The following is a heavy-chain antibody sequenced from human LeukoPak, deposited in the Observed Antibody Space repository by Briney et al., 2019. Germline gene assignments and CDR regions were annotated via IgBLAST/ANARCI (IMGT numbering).Heavy chain of an antibody. V-gene: IGHV3-20*04. CDR1: GFTFSSYE. CDR3: ARVPLYYDSSGGLDP. D-gene: IGHD3-22*01. CDR2: ISWNGYRI. Sequence: RPGGSLRLSCAASGFTFSSYEMNWVRQAPGKGLEWVSDISWNGYRINYADSVKGRFTISRDNAKNSLYLQMNSLRAEDTALYYCARVPLYYDSSGGLDPWGQGTLVTVSS. J-gene: IGHJ5*02.